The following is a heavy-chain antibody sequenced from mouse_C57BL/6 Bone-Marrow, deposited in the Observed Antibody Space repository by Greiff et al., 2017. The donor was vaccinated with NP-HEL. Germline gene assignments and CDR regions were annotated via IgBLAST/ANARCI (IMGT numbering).Heavy chain of an antibody. CDR3: AKIRDYLHWYFDV. D-gene: IGHD2-4*01. V-gene: IGHV2-5*01. CDR2: IWRGGST. CDR1: GFSLTSYG. Sequence: QVQLQQSGPGLVQPSQSLSITCTVSGFSLTSYGVHWVRQSPGKGLEWLGVIWRGGSTDYNAAFMSRLSISKDNTKSQVFFKMNKLLDDDTAIYYCAKIRDYLHWYFDVWGTGTTVTVSS. J-gene: IGHJ1*03.